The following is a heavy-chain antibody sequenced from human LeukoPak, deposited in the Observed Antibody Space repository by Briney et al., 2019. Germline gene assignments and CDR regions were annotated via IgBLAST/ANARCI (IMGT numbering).Heavy chain of an antibody. CDR3: AKRGVVIRVILVGFHKEAYYFDS. CDR1: GITLSNYG. V-gene: IGHV3-23*01. D-gene: IGHD3-22*01. J-gene: IGHJ4*02. Sequence: PGGSLRLSCAVSGITLSNYGMSWVRQAPGKGLEWVADISGSGGGSTYADSVKGRFTTSRDNAKNTLYLQMNSLRAEDTAVYFCAKRGVVIRVILVGFHKEAYYFDSWGQGALVTVSS. CDR2: ISGSGGGS.